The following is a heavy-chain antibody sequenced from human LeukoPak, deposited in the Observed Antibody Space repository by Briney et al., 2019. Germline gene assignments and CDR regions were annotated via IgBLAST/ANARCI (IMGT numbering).Heavy chain of an antibody. CDR2: ISYDGSNK. D-gene: IGHD5-12*01. CDR3: ARGAFVDDYFDY. CDR1: EFTFSNYA. Sequence: PGGPLRLSCAASEFTFSNYAMHWVRQAPGKGLEWVAVISYDGSNKYYADSVKGRFTISRDNSKNTLFLQMNSLRDEDTAVYYCARGAFVDDYFDYWGLGTLVTVSS. J-gene: IGHJ4*02. V-gene: IGHV3-30-3*01.